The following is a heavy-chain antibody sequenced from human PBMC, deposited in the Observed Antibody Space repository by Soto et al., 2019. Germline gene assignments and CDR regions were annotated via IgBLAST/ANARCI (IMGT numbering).Heavy chain of an antibody. J-gene: IGHJ6*02. CDR1: GGSFSSGDYY. V-gene: IGHV4-30-4*01. D-gene: IGHD4-17*01. CDR3: ARIHFGDEPSYYYYGMDV. Sequence: QVQLQESGPGVVKPSQTLSLTCTVSGGSFSSGDYYWSWVRQPPGKGLEWIGYIYYTGSTFNNPSLKIRFSISIDTSTPQFSLKLSSVTAADTAVYYCARIHFGDEPSYYYYGMDVWGQGTTVTVSS. CDR2: IYYTGST.